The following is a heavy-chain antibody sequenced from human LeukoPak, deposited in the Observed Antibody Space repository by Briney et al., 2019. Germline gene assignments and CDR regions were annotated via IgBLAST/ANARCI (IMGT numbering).Heavy chain of an antibody. CDR2: ISSSSSYI. Sequence: GGSLRLSCAASGFTFSSYSMNWVRQAPGKGLEWVSSISSSSSYIYYADSVKGRFTISRDNSKNTLYLQMNSLRAEDTAVYYCAKVLFDIVVVPAAMSAFDIWGQGTMVTVSS. D-gene: IGHD2-2*01. V-gene: IGHV3-21*04. J-gene: IGHJ3*02. CDR1: GFTFSSYS. CDR3: AKVLFDIVVVPAAMSAFDI.